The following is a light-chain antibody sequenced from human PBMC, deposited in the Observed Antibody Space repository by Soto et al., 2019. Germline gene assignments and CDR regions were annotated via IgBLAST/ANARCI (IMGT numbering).Light chain of an antibody. CDR2: DAS. J-gene: IGKJ4*01. Sequence: EIVMTQFPATLFVSPGGRATLSRRASQSVRTYVAWYQQKAGQAPRLLIYDASNRATGIPARFSGSGSGTDFTLTISSLEPEDFAVYFCQQRINWRSTFGGGTKVDI. CDR1: QSVRTY. CDR3: QQRINWRST. V-gene: IGKV3-11*01.